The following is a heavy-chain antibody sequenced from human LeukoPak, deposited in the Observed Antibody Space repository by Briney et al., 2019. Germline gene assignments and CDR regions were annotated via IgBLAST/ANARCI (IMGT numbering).Heavy chain of an antibody. J-gene: IGHJ3*02. CDR3: ARGPYSYDSSGAFDI. CDR2: INHSGST. V-gene: IGHV4-34*01. D-gene: IGHD3-22*01. Sequence: GSLRLSCAASGLTFSNFGMSWIRQPPGKGLEWIGEINHSGSTNYNPSLKSRVTISVDTSKNQFSLKLSSVTAADTAVYFCARGPYSYDSSGAFDIWGQGTMVTVSS. CDR1: GLTFSNFG.